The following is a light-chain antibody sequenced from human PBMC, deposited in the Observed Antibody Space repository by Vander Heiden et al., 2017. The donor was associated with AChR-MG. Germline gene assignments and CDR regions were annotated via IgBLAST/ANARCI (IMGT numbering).Light chain of an antibody. CDR1: QSVSSN. J-gene: IGKJ5*01. Sequence: EIVMTQSPATLSVSPGERATLSCRASQSVSSNLAWYQQKPCQAPRLLIYGASTRATGIPARFSGSGSGTEFTLTISSLQSEDFAVYYCQQYNNWHPIGFGQGTRPEIK. CDR2: GAS. CDR3: QQYNNWHPIG. V-gene: IGKV3-15*01.